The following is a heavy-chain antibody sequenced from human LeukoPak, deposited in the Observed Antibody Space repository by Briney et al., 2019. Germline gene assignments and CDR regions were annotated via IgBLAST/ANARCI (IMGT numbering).Heavy chain of an antibody. J-gene: IGHJ4*02. V-gene: IGHV3-33*01. CDR3: ARDLGAQYYFDY. CDR1: GFTFSSYG. Sequence: PGGSLRLSCAASGFTFSSYGMHWVRQAPGKGLEWVAVTWYDGSNKYYADSVKGRFTISRDNSKNTLYLQMNSLRAEDTAVYYCARDLGAQYYFDYWGQGTLVTVSS. D-gene: IGHD3-16*01. CDR2: TWYDGSNK.